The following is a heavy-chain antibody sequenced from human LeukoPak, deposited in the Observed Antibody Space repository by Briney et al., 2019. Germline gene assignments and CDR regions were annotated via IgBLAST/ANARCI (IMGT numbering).Heavy chain of an antibody. D-gene: IGHD2-15*01. V-gene: IGHV4-34*01. CDR3: ARGKLGSLYYYYMDV. J-gene: IGHJ6*03. CDR2: INHSGST. CDR1: GGSFSGYY. Sequence: SETLSLTCAVYGGSFSGYYWSWIRQPPGKGLEWIGEINHSGSTNYNPSLKSRVTISGDTSKKQFSLKLSSVTSADTAVYYCARGKLGSLYYYYMDVWGKGTTVTVSS.